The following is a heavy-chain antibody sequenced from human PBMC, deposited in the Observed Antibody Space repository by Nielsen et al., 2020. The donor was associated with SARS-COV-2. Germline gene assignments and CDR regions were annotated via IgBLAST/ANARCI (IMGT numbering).Heavy chain of an antibody. CDR2: ISYDGSNK. Sequence: WIRQPPGKGLEWVAVISYDGSNKYYADSEKGRFTISRDNSKNTLYLQMNSLRAEDTAVYYCAKFFRRGITMVRGVYDYYFDYWGQGTLVTVSS. V-gene: IGHV3-30-3*02. D-gene: IGHD3-10*01. J-gene: IGHJ4*02. CDR3: AKFFRRGITMVRGVYDYYFDY.